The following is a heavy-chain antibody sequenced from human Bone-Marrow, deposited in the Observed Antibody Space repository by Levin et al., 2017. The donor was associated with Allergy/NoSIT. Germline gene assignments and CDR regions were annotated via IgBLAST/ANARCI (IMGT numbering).Heavy chain of an antibody. CDR1: GFNFDDYA. J-gene: IGHJ4*02. CDR2: ITWNSGYT. V-gene: IGHV3-9*01. Sequence: GGSLRLSCAASGFNFDDYAMHWVRQVPGKGLEWVSTITWNSGYTDYVDSVKGRFTISRENGKKALYLQMNSLRVEDTALYYCAKDKNNYGLGSPLDHWGQGSLVAVSS. D-gene: IGHD3-10*01. CDR3: AKDKNNYGLGSPLDH.